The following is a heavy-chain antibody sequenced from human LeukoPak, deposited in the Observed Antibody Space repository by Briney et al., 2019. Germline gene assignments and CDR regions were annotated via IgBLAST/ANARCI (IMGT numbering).Heavy chain of an antibody. CDR1: GGSISSGSYS. V-gene: IGHV4-30-2*01. CDR2: IYPRGGT. D-gene: IGHD7-27*01. Sequence: PSQTLSLTCAVSGGSISSGSYSWSWIRQPPGKGLEWIGYIYPRGGTYYNPSLKSRVILSLDKSANQFSLNLSSVTAADTAVYYCARFSPRAMGNYLDFWGQGTLVTVSS. CDR3: ARFSPRAMGNYLDF. J-gene: IGHJ4*02.